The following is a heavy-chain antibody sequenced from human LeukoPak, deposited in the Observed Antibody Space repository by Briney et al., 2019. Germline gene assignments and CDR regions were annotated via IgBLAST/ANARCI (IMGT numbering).Heavy chain of an antibody. CDR3: ARESSGSYYHFDY. CDR2: INPSGGST. V-gene: IGHV1-46*03. CDR1: GYTFTSYY. Sequence: GAPVKVSCKASGYTFTSYYMHWVRQAPGQGLEWMGMINPSGGSTTYAQKFQGRVTMTRDTSTSTVYMELSSLRSEDTAVYYCARESSGSYYHFDYWGQGTLVTVSS. D-gene: IGHD1-26*01. J-gene: IGHJ4*02.